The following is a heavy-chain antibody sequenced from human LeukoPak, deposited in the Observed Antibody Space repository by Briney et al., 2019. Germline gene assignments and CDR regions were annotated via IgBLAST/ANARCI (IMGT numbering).Heavy chain of an antibody. Sequence: GGSLRLSCAASGFTLSSYWMHWVRQAPGKGLVWVSRIKSEGRTNYADYVKGRFTISRDNAKNTVSLQMNSLRAEDTGVYYCARAPSEIGGYYPEYFRHWGQGTLVIVSS. J-gene: IGHJ1*01. CDR3: ARAPSEIGGYYPEYFRH. CDR1: GFTLSSYW. V-gene: IGHV3-74*01. CDR2: IKSEGRT. D-gene: IGHD3-22*01.